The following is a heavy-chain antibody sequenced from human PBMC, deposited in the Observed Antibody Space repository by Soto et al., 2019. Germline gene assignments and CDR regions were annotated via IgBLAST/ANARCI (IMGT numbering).Heavy chain of an antibody. D-gene: IGHD4-17*01. CDR1: GFTFSGYA. Sequence: GGSLRLSCEASGFTFSGYALHWVRQAPGKGLEGVAVMSYNGGTIYYADSVKGRFTISRDNSKNTLYLQLTSLRAEDTAVYYCARANYGDYHDYWGQGTLVTVSS. CDR2: MSYNGGTI. V-gene: IGHV3-30-3*01. CDR3: ARANYGDYHDY. J-gene: IGHJ4*02.